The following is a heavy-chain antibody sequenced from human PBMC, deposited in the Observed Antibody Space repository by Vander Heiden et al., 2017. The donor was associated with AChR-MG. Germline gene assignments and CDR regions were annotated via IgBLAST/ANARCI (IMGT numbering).Heavy chain of an antibody. CDR3: AKGWDRDYFPAALDY. V-gene: IGHV3-23*01. D-gene: IGHD4-17*01. CDR2: ISGSGGST. CDR1: GFTFTGYA. Sequence: EVQLLESGGGLVQPGGSLRLSCAASGFTFTGYAMSWVRQAPGKGLEWVSAISGSGGSTYYADSVKGRFTISRDNSKNTLYLQMNSLRAEDTAVYYCAKGWDRDYFPAALDYWGQGTLVTVSS. J-gene: IGHJ4*02.